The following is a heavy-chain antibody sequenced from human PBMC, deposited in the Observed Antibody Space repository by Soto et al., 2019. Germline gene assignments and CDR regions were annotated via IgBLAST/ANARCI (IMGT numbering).Heavy chain of an antibody. CDR1: GFTFSNAW. D-gene: IGHD5-12*01. V-gene: IGHV3-15*07. J-gene: IGHJ4*02. CDR3: TPGPYSGYEPAGFDY. Sequence: GGSLRLSCAASGFTFSNAWMNWVRQAPGKGLEWVGRIKSKTDGGTTDYAAPVKGRFTISRDDSKNTLYLQMNSLKTEDTAVYYCTPGPYSGYEPAGFDYWGQGTLVTVSS. CDR2: IKSKTDGGTT.